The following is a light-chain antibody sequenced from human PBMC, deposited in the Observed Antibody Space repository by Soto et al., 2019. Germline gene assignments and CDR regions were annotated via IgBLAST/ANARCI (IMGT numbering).Light chain of an antibody. CDR1: QSVSGSH. CDR2: AVS. CDR3: QQYGTSPET. V-gene: IGKV3-20*01. J-gene: IGKJ2*01. Sequence: EIVLTQSPGTLSLSPGERATLSCRASQSVSGSHLAWYQQKPRQAPRLLIYAVSSRATGIPDRFSGSRSGTDFTLTISRLEPEDFAVYYCQQYGTSPETFGQGTKLEIK.